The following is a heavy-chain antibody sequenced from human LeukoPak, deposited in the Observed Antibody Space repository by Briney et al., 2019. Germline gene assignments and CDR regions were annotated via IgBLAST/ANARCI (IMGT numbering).Heavy chain of an antibody. Sequence: PGRSLRLSCAASGFTFSSYGMHWVRQAPGKGLEWVAVIWYDGSNKYYADSVKGRFTISRDNSKNTLYLQMNSLRAEDTAVYYCARGGYYYDSSGYYIFDYWGQGTLVTVSS. J-gene: IGHJ4*02. D-gene: IGHD3-22*01. CDR3: ARGGYYYDSSGYYIFDY. CDR1: GFTFSSYG. CDR2: IWYDGSNK. V-gene: IGHV3-33*01.